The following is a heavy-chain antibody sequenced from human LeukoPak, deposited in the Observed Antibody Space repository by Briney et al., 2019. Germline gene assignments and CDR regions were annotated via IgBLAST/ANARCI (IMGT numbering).Heavy chain of an antibody. D-gene: IGHD4-23*01. Sequence: SETLSLTCTVSGGSISSSSYYWGWIRQPPGKGLEWIVSIYYSGSTNYNPSLKSRVTISVDTSKNQFSLKLSSVTAADTAVYYCARTYGGLIGYWGQGTLVTVSS. V-gene: IGHV4-39*07. CDR3: ARTYGGLIGY. CDR2: IYYSGST. J-gene: IGHJ4*02. CDR1: GGSISSSSYY.